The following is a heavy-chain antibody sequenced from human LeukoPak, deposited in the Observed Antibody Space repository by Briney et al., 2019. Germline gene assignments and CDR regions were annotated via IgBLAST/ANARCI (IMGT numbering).Heavy chain of an antibody. CDR3: ARNTYGPFDY. CDR1: GYTFANHY. CDR2: IKPNSGDT. J-gene: IGHJ4*02. V-gene: IGHV1-46*01. D-gene: IGHD5-18*01. Sequence: ASVKISCKASGYTFANHYMHWVRQAPGQGLEWLGIIKPNSGDTTYSQKFQGRVTMTRDTSTNTVYMELSSLRSDDTAFYYCARNTYGPFDYWGQGTLVTVSS.